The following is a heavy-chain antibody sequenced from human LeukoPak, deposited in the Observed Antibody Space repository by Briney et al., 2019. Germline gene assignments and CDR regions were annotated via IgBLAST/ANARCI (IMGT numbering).Heavy chain of an antibody. V-gene: IGHV4-59*08. CDR1: GGSSSSSY. Sequence: SETLSLTCTVSGGSSSSSYWSWIRQPPGKGLEWIGYIYYSGSTNYNPSLKSRVTISVDTSKNQFSLKLSSVTAADTAVYYCARSTRVPAAIRASRFDYWGQGTLVTVSS. CDR3: ARSTRVPAAIRASRFDY. D-gene: IGHD2-2*01. CDR2: IYYSGST. J-gene: IGHJ4*02.